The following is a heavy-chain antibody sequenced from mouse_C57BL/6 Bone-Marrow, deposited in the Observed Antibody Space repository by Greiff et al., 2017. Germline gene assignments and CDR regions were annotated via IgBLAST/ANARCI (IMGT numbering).Heavy chain of an antibody. Sequence: EVMLVESGGDLVKPGGSLKLSCAASGFTFSSHGMSWVRQTPDKRLEWVATISSGGSYTYYPDSVKGRFTISRDNAKNTLYLQMSSLKSEDTAMYCCAREVYAMDYWGQGTSVTVSS. D-gene: IGHD2-14*01. V-gene: IGHV5-6*01. CDR3: AREVYAMDY. CDR1: GFTFSSHG. CDR2: ISSGGSYT. J-gene: IGHJ4*01.